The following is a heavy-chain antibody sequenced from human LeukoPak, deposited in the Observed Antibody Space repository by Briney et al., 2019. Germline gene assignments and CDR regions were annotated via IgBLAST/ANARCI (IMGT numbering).Heavy chain of an antibody. Sequence: ASVKVSCKASGGTFSSYAISWVRRAPGQGLEWMGGIIPIFGTANYAQKFQGRVTITADESTSTAYMELSSLRSEDTAVYYCASGLYCGGDCFRANAFDIWGQGTMVTVSS. D-gene: IGHD2-21*02. J-gene: IGHJ3*02. CDR1: GGTFSSYA. CDR2: IIPIFGTA. CDR3: ASGLYCGGDCFRANAFDI. V-gene: IGHV1-69*13.